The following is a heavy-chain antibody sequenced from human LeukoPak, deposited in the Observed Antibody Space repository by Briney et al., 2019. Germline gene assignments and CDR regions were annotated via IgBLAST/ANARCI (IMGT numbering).Heavy chain of an antibody. CDR2: ISAYNGNT. CDR1: GYTFTSYY. Sequence: ASVKVSCKASGYTFTSYYMHWVRQAPGQGLEWMGWISAYNGNTNYAQKLQGRVTMTTDTSTSTAYMELRSLRSDDTAVYYCARDYGDYYYGMDVWGQGTTVTVSS. V-gene: IGHV1-18*04. D-gene: IGHD4-17*01. J-gene: IGHJ6*02. CDR3: ARDYGDYYYGMDV.